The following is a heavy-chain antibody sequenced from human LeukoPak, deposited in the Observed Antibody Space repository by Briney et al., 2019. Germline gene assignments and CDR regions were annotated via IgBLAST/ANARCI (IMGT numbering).Heavy chain of an antibody. CDR2: ISSSGSTI. D-gene: IGHD2-2*02. V-gene: IGHV3-48*03. CDR3: ARDLGYCTSTSCYSLYGMDV. Sequence: GGSLRLSCAASGFTFSSYEMNWVRRAPGKGLEWVSYISSSGSTIYYADSVKGRFTISRDNAKNSLYLQMNSLRAEDTAVYYCARDLGYCTSTSCYSLYGMDVWGKGTTVTVSS. J-gene: IGHJ6*04. CDR1: GFTFSSYE.